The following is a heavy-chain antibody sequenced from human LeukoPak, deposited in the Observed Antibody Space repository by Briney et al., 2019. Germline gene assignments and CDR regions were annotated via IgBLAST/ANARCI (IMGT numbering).Heavy chain of an antibody. D-gene: IGHD3-10*01. CDR3: NTWLNSDSGILDC. CDR1: GFTVTSAS. CDR2: IESKSAGGTR. V-gene: IGHV3-15*04. J-gene: IGHJ4*02. Sequence: GGSLRLSCAVSGFTVTSASMTWVRQAPGKGLEWVGRIESKSAGGTRDYAALVKDRFTISRDDSENTLYLQINSLKIEDTAMYYCNTWLNSDSGILDCWGQGTLVTVSS.